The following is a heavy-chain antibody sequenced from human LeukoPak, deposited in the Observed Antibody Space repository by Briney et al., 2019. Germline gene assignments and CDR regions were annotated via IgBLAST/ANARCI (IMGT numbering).Heavy chain of an antibody. CDR1: GTSISSSGYF. Sequence: SETLSLTCSASGTSISSSGYFWGWIRQPPGKGLQWIGSIRYGGSTFYNPSLKSRVTISQDTSKDQFSLKLTSVTAADTAVYYCAALDSSSGWFDPWGRGILVTVSS. CDR2: IRYGGST. J-gene: IGHJ5*02. V-gene: IGHV4-39*01. D-gene: IGHD6-6*01. CDR3: AALDSSSGWFDP.